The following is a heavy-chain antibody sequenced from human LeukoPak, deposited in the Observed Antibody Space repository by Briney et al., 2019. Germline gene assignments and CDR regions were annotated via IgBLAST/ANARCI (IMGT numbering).Heavy chain of an antibody. J-gene: IGHJ4*02. V-gene: IGHV3-74*01. CDR3: TRILGSTPDY. CDR1: GFTFNTFW. Sequence: GGSLRLSCAVSGFTFNTFWMHWVRQAPGKGLEWVSRINSDGSSTDYADSVKGRFTISRDNAKNTLYLQMNSLRAEDTAVYYCTRILGSTPDYWGQGTLVTVSS. D-gene: IGHD2-2*01. CDR2: INSDGSST.